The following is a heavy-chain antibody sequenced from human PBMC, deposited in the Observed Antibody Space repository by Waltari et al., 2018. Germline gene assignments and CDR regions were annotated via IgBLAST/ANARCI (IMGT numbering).Heavy chain of an antibody. J-gene: IGHJ6*02. CDR3: ATGGDYDEYALHYFRGLDV. D-gene: IGHD4-17*01. CDR2: IVVGSGNT. Sequence: QMQLVQSGPEVKKPGTSVKVSCKASGFTFTSSAMQWVRQARGQRLEWIGWIVVGSGNTNYAQKCQERVTITRDMSTSTAYMELSSLRLEDTAVYYCATGGDYDEYALHYFRGLDVWGQGTTVIVAS. CDR1: GFTFTSSA. V-gene: IGHV1-58*02.